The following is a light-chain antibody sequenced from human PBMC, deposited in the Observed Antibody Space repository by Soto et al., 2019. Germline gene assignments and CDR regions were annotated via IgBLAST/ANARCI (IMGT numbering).Light chain of an antibody. CDR1: QSLVYSDGNTY. J-gene: IGKJ1*01. CDR3: MPGTHLPPT. CDR2: KVS. Sequence: DVVMTQSPLSLPVTLGQPASISCRSSQSLVYSDGNTYLNWFQQRPGQSPRRLIYKVSNRDSGVPDGVSGRGSGTEFTPKISRVEAYDIGDYYCMPGTHLPPTFGQGTKVEIK. V-gene: IGKV2-30*01.